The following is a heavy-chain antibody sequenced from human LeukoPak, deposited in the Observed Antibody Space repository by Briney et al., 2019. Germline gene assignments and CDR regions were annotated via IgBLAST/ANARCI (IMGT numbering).Heavy chain of an antibody. CDR3: ARSPHILVVPTAFSS. Sequence: GASVKVSCKASGYTFTSYGISWVRQAPGQGLEWMGWISAYNGNTNYAQKLQGRVTMTTDTSTTTAYMELRSLRSDDTAVYYCARSPHILVVPTAFSSWGQGTLVTVSS. J-gene: IGHJ4*02. D-gene: IGHD2-2*01. CDR2: ISAYNGNT. CDR1: GYTFTSYG. V-gene: IGHV1-18*01.